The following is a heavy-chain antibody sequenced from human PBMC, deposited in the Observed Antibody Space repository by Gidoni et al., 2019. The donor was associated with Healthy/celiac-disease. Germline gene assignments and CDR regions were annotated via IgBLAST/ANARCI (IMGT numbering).Heavy chain of an antibody. CDR1: GYTFTSYA. J-gene: IGHJ6*02. V-gene: IGHV1-3*01. CDR3: ARDKVRGVISLDGMDV. CDR2: NNAGNGNT. Sequence: QVQLVQSGAEVKKPGASVKVSCKASGYTFTSYAMHWVRQAPGQRLEWMGWNNAGNGNTKYSQKFQGRVTITRDTSASTAYMELSSLRSEDTAVYYCARDKVRGVISLDGMDVWGQGTTVTVSS. D-gene: IGHD3-10*01.